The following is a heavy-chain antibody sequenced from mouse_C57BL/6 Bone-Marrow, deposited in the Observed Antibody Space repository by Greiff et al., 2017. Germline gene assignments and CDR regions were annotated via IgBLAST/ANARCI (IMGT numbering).Heavy chain of an antibody. CDR3: ARSRGNYVY. V-gene: IGHV1-26*01. CDR1: GYTFTDYY. CDR2: INPNNGGT. J-gene: IGHJ2*01. D-gene: IGHD2-1*01. Sequence: EVQLQQSGPELVKPGASVKISCKASGYTFTDYYMNWVKQSHGKSLEWIGDINPNNGGTSYNQKFKGKATLTVDKSSSTAYMERRSLTSEDSAVYYCARSRGNYVYWGQGTTLTVSS.